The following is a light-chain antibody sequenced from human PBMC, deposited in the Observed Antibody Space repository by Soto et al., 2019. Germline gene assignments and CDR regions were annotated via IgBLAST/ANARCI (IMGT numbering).Light chain of an antibody. CDR1: QIISSW. CDR3: QQYYSYPWT. CDR2: DAS. V-gene: IGKV1-5*01. Sequence: DIQMTQSPSTLSASVGDRVTITCRASQIISSWLAWYQQKPGKAPQLLIYDASSLETGVPSRFSGSGSGTEFTLTISCLQSEDFATYYCQQYYSYPWTFGQGTKVDIK. J-gene: IGKJ1*01.